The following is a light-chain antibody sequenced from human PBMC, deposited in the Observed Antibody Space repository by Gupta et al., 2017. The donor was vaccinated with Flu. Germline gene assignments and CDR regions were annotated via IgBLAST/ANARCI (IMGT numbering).Light chain of an antibody. Sequence: QSVRTQPPSVAGARGQRVTIASTGGSSNIGASYDVHWYQRMPGPAPRLLIFRDSTRPSGVPARFSGSKSGTSATLTITGLQAEDEAEYYCQSYDSSLNTGVFAAGTKLTVL. V-gene: IGLV1-40*01. J-gene: IGLJ3*02. CDR2: RDS. CDR3: QSYDSSLNTGV. CDR1: SSNIGASYD.